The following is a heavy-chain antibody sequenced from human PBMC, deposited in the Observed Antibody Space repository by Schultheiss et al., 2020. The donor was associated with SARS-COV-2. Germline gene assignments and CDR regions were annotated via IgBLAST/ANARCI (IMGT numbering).Heavy chain of an antibody. CDR1: GGSFSGYY. D-gene: IGHD3-3*01. Sequence: SETLSLTCAVYGGSFSGYYWSWIRQPPGKGLEWIGEIYHSGSTYYNPSLKSRVTISVDTSKNQFSLKLSSVTAADTAVYYCARKTYYDFWSGYSGHFDYWGQGALVTVSS. J-gene: IGHJ4*02. V-gene: IGHV4-34*01. CDR2: IYHSGST. CDR3: ARKTYYDFWSGYSGHFDY.